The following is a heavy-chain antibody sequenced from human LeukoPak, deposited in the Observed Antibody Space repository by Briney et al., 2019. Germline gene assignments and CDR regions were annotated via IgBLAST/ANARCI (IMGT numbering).Heavy chain of an antibody. CDR2: INPNSGGT. J-gene: IGHJ4*02. D-gene: IGHD3-22*01. Sequence: ASVKVSCKASGYTFTGYYIHWVRQAPGQGLEWMGRINPNSGGTNYAQKFQGRVTMTRDTSISTAYMELSRLRSDDTAVYYCARDNDSSGYYNPIDYWGQGTLVTVSS. CDR3: ARDNDSSGYYNPIDY. V-gene: IGHV1-2*06. CDR1: GYTFTGYY.